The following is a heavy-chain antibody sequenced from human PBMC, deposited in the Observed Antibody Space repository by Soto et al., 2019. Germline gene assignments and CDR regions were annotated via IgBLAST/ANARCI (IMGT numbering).Heavy chain of an antibody. V-gene: IGHV1-46*01. CDR3: ARGLAAGDY. J-gene: IGHJ4*02. CDR1: GYTFTNYY. Sequence: QVQLVQSGAEVKKPGASVKLSCKASGYTFTNYYIHWVRQAPGQGLEWIAIINPNGGSTNYAQKFQGRVTLTRDTSTSTVYMDLSSLKSEDTAVYYCARGLAAGDYWGQGTLVTVSS. CDR2: INPNGGST. D-gene: IGHD6-13*01.